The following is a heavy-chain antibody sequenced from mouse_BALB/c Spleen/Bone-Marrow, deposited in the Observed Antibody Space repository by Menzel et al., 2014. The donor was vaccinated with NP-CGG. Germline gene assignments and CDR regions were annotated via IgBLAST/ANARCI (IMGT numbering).Heavy chain of an antibody. CDR3: ARSKGIRGAMDY. Sequence: EVQLQQSGPELVKPGASVKISCKTSGYTFTEYTMHWVKQSHGKSLEWIGGINSNNGGNSYNQKFKGKVTLTVDKSSSTAYMELRSLTFEDSAVYYGARSKGIRGAMDYWGQGTSVTVSS. CDR1: GYTFTEYT. CDR2: INSNNGGN. V-gene: IGHV1-18*01. J-gene: IGHJ4*01.